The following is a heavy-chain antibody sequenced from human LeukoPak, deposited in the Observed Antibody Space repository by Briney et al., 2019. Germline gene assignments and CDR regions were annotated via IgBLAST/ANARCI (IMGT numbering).Heavy chain of an antibody. J-gene: IGHJ3*02. Sequence: PSETLSLTCNVSGGSISSDNYYWGWIRQPPGKGLEWIGSMYYSGSTYYNPSLQSRGTISVDTSKNQFSLKLSSVTAADTAVYYCARAGWLQFPGAFDIWGQGTMVTVSS. CDR3: ARAGWLQFPGAFDI. V-gene: IGHV4-39*07. CDR2: MYYSGST. D-gene: IGHD5-24*01. CDR1: GGSISSDNYY.